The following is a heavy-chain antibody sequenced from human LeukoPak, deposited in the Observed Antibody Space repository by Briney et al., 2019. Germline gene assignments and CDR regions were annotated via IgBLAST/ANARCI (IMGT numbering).Heavy chain of an antibody. J-gene: IGHJ6*04. CDR2: ISDTGSTI. CDR3: AELGITMIGGV. CDR1: GFTFSSYE. V-gene: IGHV3-48*03. Sequence: GGSLRLSCAASGFTFSSYELNWVRQAPGKGLEWVSYISDTGSTIYYADSVKGRFTISRDNAKNSLYLQMNSLRAEDTAVYYCAELGITMIGGVWGKGTTVTISS. D-gene: IGHD3-10*02.